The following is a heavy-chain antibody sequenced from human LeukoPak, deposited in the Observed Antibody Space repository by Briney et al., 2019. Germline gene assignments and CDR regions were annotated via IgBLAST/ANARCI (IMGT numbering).Heavy chain of an antibody. CDR1: GHTLSDLS. CDR3: ARGGVSPRFGELFWDY. Sequence: ASVKVSCKVSGHTLSDLSMHWVRQAPGKGLEWMGGFDREDGERLYAQKFQGRVTMTRDTSTSTVYMELSSLRSEDTAVYYCARGGVSPRFGELFWDYWGQGTLVTVSS. J-gene: IGHJ4*02. D-gene: IGHD3-10*02. V-gene: IGHV1-24*01. CDR2: FDREDGER.